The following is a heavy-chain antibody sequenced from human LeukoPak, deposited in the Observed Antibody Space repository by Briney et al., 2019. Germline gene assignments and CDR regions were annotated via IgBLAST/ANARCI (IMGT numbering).Heavy chain of an antibody. CDR1: GFTFSIYN. V-gene: IGHV3-21*01. CDR2: ISASSSHM. Sequence: GRSLRLSCAASGFTFSIYNMNWVRQAPGKGLEWVSSISASSSHMYYADSVKGRFTISRENAKNSLYLEMNSLRAEDTAVYYCARDFYDNDDYGYYFDSWGQGTLVTVSS. D-gene: IGHD4-17*01. J-gene: IGHJ4*02. CDR3: ARDFYDNDDYGYYFDS.